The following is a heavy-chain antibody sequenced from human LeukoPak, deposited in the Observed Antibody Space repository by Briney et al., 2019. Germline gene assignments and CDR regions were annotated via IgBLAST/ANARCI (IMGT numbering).Heavy chain of an antibody. Sequence: GGSLRLSCAASGFTFSSYWMHWVRQAPGKGLVWVSRINSDGSSTSYADSVKGRFTISRDNAKNTLYLQMNSLRAEDTAVYHCARAFEAYCGGDCVARAFDIWGQGTMVTVSS. CDR3: ARAFEAYCGGDCVARAFDI. D-gene: IGHD2-21*02. J-gene: IGHJ3*02. CDR2: INSDGSST. V-gene: IGHV3-74*01. CDR1: GFTFSSYW.